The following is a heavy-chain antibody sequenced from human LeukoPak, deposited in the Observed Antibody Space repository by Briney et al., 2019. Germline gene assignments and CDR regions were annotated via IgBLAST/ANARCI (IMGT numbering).Heavy chain of an antibody. V-gene: IGHV1-46*01. J-gene: IGHJ3*02. CDR1: GYTFTRYY. CDR2: INPSGGSA. CDR3: ARADDALDI. Sequence: ASVNVSCKASGYTFTRYYMHWVRQAPGQGLEWMGIINPSGGSASYAQKFQGRLTMTRDTSTSAVYLELSSLRSEDSAVYYCARADDALDIWGQGTMVTVSS.